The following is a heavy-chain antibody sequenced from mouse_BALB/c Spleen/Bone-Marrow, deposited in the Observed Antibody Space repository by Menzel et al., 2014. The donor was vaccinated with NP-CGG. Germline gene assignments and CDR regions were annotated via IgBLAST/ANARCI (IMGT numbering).Heavy chain of an antibody. CDR2: INTNTDYT. V-gene: IGHV1-7*01. J-gene: IGHJ2*02. Sequence: QVQLQQSGAELEKPGASVKMSCKASGYPFSTYWMHWVKQRPGKGLEWIGYINTNTDYTEYNQKFKYKATLTADISSSTAYMQLSSLTSDDSAVYYCARDVDYWGQGTSLTVSS. CDR1: GYPFSTYW. CDR3: ARDVDY.